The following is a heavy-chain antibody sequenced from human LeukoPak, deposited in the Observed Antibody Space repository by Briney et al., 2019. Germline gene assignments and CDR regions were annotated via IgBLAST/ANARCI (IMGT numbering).Heavy chain of an antibody. CDR1: GYTFTGYY. Sequence: GESLKISCKASGYTFTGYYMHWVRQAPGQGLEWMGWINPNSGGTNYAQKFQGRVTMTRDTSISTAYMELSRLRSDDTAVYYCARGPVRGSYPGDSAFDIWGQGTMVTVSS. CDR3: ARGPVRGSYPGDSAFDI. D-gene: IGHD1-26*01. CDR2: INPNSGGT. J-gene: IGHJ3*02. V-gene: IGHV1-2*02.